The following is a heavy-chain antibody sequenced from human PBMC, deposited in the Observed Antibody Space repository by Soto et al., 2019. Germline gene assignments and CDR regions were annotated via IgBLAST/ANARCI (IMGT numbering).Heavy chain of an antibody. J-gene: IGHJ5*01. CDR3: ARSSGSYSKWFDS. V-gene: IGHV1-2*02. D-gene: IGHD3-10*01. Sequence: ASVKVSCKTSGYTFTAYYMHWLRQAPGHGLEWLGWTSPRTGGAKYSHKFQGRVSMTRNTSITTAYMELTGLSTDDTAVYYCARSSGSYSKWFDSWGQGTLVTSPQ. CDR2: TSPRTGGA. CDR1: GYTFTAYY.